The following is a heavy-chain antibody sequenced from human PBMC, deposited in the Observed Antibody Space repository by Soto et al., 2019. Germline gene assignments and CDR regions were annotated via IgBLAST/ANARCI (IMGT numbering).Heavy chain of an antibody. CDR3: ARGRYALGV. Sequence: PGGSLRLSCAASGFNVGDYEMNWVRQAPGKGLEWISMITSGGTVFHYADSVRGRFAISRDDTENSLHLQMNSLRVEDTAMYYCARGRYALGVWGQGTTVTVSS. V-gene: IGHV3-48*03. CDR1: GFNVGDYE. D-gene: IGHD3-9*01. J-gene: IGHJ6*02. CDR2: ITSGGTV.